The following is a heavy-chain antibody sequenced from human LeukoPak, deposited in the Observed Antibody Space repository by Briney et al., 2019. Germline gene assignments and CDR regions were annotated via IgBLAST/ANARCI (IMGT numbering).Heavy chain of an antibody. V-gene: IGHV3-30*04. CDR3: ASVLDY. Sequence: GGSLRLSCAASGFTFSSYEMNWVRQAPGKGLEWVAVIAYDGSDKYYADSVRGRFTISRDNSKNTVYLQMNNLKTEDTAVYYCASVLDYWGQGILVTVSS. J-gene: IGHJ4*02. CDR1: GFTFSSYE. CDR2: IAYDGSDK.